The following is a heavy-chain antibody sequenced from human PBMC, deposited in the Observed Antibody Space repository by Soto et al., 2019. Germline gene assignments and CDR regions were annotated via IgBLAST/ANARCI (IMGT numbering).Heavy chain of an antibody. Sequence: TSETLSLTCTVSGGSISSSSYYWGWIRQPPGKGLEWIGSIYYSGSTYYNPSLKSRVTISVDTSKNQFSLKLSSVTAADTAVYYCARALGSGWFDPWGQGTLVTVSS. D-gene: IGHD6-19*01. CDR3: ARALGSGWFDP. V-gene: IGHV4-39*01. CDR2: IYYSGST. CDR1: GGSISSSSYY. J-gene: IGHJ5*02.